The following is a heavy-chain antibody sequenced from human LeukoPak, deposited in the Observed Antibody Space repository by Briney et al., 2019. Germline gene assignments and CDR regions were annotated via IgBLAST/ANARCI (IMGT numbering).Heavy chain of an antibody. J-gene: IGHJ4*02. CDR1: GGSIISDY. D-gene: IGHD4-17*01. Sequence: SETLSLTCTVSGGSIISDYWSWIRQPPGKGLEWIGYIYYSGSTNYNPSLKSRVTISVDTSKNQFSLKLSSVTAADTAVYYCASAVYGDYVDYWGQGTLVTVSS. CDR2: IYYSGST. CDR3: ASAVYGDYVDY. V-gene: IGHV4-59*01.